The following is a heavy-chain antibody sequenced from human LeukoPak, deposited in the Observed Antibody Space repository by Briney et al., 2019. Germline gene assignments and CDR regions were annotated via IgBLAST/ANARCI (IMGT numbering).Heavy chain of an antibody. V-gene: IGHV3-23*01. J-gene: IGHJ6*03. CDR1: GFTFSNYA. CDR3: AKDRPSMDV. CDR2: ISGSGRST. Sequence: PGGSLRLSCAASGFTFSNYAMTWVHQPQGKGLEWVSGISGSGRSTNYAESVRGRFTISRDNSKSTLYLQMNSLRAEDTAVYYCAKDRPSMDVWGKGTTVTVSS.